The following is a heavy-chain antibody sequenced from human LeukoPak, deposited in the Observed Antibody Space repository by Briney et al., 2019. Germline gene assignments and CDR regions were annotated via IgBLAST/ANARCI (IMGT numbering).Heavy chain of an antibody. J-gene: IGHJ4*02. CDR1: GYTFSSYW. CDR2: IFPGDSET. Sequence: GESLKISCKASGYTFSSYWIGWVRQVPETGLEWMGIIFPGDSETXYSLSFQGQVTISAGQSTNTAYLQWSSPRASGRAITYCARFSAPFDFWGQGTLVTVSS. D-gene: IGHD6-13*01. CDR3: ARFSAPFDF. V-gene: IGHV5-51*01.